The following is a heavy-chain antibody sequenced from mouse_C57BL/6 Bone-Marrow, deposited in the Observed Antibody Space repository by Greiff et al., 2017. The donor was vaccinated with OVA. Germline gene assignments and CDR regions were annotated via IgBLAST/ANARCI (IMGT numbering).Heavy chain of an antibody. D-gene: IGHD2-2*01. V-gene: IGHV1-80*01. J-gene: IGHJ4*01. CDR3: ARWGYGYDDYYAMDY. Sequence: VQLQQSGAELVKPGASVKISCKASGYAFSSYWMNWVKQRPGKGLEWIGRIYPGDGDTNYNGKFKGKATLTADKSSSTAYMQLSSLTSEDSAVYFCARWGYGYDDYYAMDYWGQGTSVTVSS. CDR1: GYAFSSYW. CDR2: IYPGDGDT.